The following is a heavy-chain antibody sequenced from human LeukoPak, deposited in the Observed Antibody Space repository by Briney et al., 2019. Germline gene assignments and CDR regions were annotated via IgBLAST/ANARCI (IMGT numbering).Heavy chain of an antibody. CDR2: INHSGST. V-gene: IGHV4-34*01. D-gene: IGHD3-10*01. CDR1: GGSFSGYY. J-gene: IGHJ5*02. CDR3: ARHRRSNYYGSGSYTWFDP. Sequence: SETLSLTCAVCGGSFSGYYWSWIRQPPGKGLEWIGEINHSGSTNYNPSLKSRVTISVDTSKNQFSLKLSSVTAADTAVYYCARHRRSNYYGSGSYTWFDPWGQGTLVTVSS.